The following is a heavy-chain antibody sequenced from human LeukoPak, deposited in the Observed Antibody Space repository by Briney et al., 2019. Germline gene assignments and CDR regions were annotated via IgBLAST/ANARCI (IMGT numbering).Heavy chain of an antibody. CDR3: ARKYDT. Sequence: SETLSLTCAVYGGPFSGYYWSWVRQPAGKGLEWIGRIYTSGNTNYNPSLRSRITISIDTSKNHFSMKLSSVTAADTAVYFCARKYDTWGPGILVTVSS. CDR2: IYTSGNT. V-gene: IGHV4-59*10. D-gene: IGHD3-9*01. CDR1: GGPFSGYY. J-gene: IGHJ4*02.